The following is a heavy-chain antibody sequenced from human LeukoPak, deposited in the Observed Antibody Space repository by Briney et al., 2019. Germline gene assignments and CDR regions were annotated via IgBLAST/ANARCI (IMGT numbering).Heavy chain of an antibody. V-gene: IGHV3-23*01. CDR3: AKADTVMVRRHYFDY. Sequence: PGGSLRLSCRTSGFTFSNFAMSWVRQAPGKGLEWVSVISGSGGSIYYSDSVKGRLTISRDNSKSTLYLQINSLRAEDTAVYYCAKADTVMVRRHYFDYWGQGALVTVSS. D-gene: IGHD5-18*01. CDR2: ISGSGGSI. CDR1: GFTFSNFA. J-gene: IGHJ4*02.